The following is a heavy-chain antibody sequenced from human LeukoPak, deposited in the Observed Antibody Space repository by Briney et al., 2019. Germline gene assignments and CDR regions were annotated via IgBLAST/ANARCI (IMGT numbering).Heavy chain of an antibody. J-gene: IGHJ4*02. D-gene: IGHD1-26*01. Sequence: GGSLRLSCVVSGFTFSSYAMSWVRQAPGKGLEWVSAISGSGGSTYYADSVKGRFTISRDNSKNTLYLQMNSLRAEDTAVYYCAKDPHSGSYLDYWGQGTLVTVSS. V-gene: IGHV3-23*01. CDR3: AKDPHSGSYLDY. CDR2: ISGSGGST. CDR1: GFTFSSYA.